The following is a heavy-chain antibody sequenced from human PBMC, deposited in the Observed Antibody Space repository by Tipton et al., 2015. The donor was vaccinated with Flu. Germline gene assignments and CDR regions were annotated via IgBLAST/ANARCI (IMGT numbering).Heavy chain of an antibody. D-gene: IGHD3-10*01. CDR2: FYYSGRT. CDR1: GGSISSYY. Sequence: TLSLTCTVSGGSISSYYWSWIRQPPGRGLAWIGSFYYSGRTNYNPSLKGRVTLSVDTSKNQFSLKLSSVTAADTAVYYCARDNGSGSYYNLGYYGMDVWGKGTTVTVSS. J-gene: IGHJ6*04. CDR3: ARDNGSGSYYNLGYYGMDV. V-gene: IGHV4-59*01.